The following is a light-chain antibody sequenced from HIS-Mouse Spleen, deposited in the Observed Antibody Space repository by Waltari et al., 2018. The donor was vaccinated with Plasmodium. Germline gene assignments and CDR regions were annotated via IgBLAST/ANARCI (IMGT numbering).Light chain of an antibody. CDR1: ALPKKY. J-gene: IGLJ3*02. V-gene: IGLV3-10*01. Sequence: SYELTQPPSVSVSPGQTARITCSGDALPKKYAYWYQQKSGQAPVLVIYEDRKRPSGLPGRLSGSSSGTMATLTISGAQVEDEADYYCYSTDSSGNHRVFGGGTKLTVL. CDR2: EDR. CDR3: YSTDSSGNHRV.